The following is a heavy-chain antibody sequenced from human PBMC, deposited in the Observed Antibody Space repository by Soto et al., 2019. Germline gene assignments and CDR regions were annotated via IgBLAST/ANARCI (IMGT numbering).Heavy chain of an antibody. Sequence: PVKVSCKASGCTFSSYAISWVRQAPGQGLEWMGGIIPIFGTANYAQKFQGRVTITADESTSTAYMELSSLRSEDTAVYYFARSSYGDTEGLAYWGQGSLVTVSS. D-gene: IGHD4-17*01. J-gene: IGHJ4*01. CDR1: GCTFSSYA. CDR2: IIPIFGTA. V-gene: IGHV1-69*13. CDR3: ARSSYGDTEGLAY.